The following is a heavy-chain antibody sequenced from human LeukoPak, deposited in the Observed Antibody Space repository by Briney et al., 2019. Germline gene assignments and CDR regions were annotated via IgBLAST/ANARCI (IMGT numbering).Heavy chain of an antibody. Sequence: GGSLRLSCVASGFPFSSYWMTWVRQAPGKGLEWVANIKQDGSKKSYVDSEKGRFTISRDNAKNSLYLQMNSLRAEDTAIYYCTRVGYIDEGIDYWGQGTLVTVSS. D-gene: IGHD5-24*01. CDR3: TRVGYIDEGIDY. V-gene: IGHV3-7*04. CDR1: GFPFSSYW. CDR2: IKQDGSKK. J-gene: IGHJ4*02.